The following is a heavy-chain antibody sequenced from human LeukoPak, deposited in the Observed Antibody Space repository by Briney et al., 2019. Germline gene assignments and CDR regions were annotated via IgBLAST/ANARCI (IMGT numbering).Heavy chain of an antibody. V-gene: IGHV3-23*01. CDR1: GFTFSSYA. CDR3: AKGPRASGWTYFDY. D-gene: IGHD6-19*01. CDR2: ISGSGGST. Sequence: GGSLRLSCAASGFTFSSYAMSWVRQAPGRGLEWVSVISGSGGSTYSAESVKGRFTISRDNSKNTLYLQMNSLRVEDTAVYYCAKGPRASGWTYFDYWGQGTLVTVSS. J-gene: IGHJ4*02.